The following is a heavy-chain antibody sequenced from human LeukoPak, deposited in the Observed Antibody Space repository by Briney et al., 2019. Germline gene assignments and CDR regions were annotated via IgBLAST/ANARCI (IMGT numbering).Heavy chain of an antibody. V-gene: IGHV3-7*01. CDR3: ARDTRYYASSGYIDY. CDR1: GFTFSSYW. CDR2: IKQDGSEK. Sequence: GGSLRLSCAASGFTFSSYWMSWVRQAPGKGLEWVANIKQDGSEKYYVDSVRGRFTISRDNAKNSLYLRMNSPRAEDTAVYYCARDTRYYASSGYIDYWGQGTLVTVSS. J-gene: IGHJ4*02. D-gene: IGHD3-22*01.